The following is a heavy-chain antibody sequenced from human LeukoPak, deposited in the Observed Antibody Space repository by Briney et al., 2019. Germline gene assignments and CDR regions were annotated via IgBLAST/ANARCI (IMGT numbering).Heavy chain of an antibody. D-gene: IGHD4-17*01. Sequence: SETLSLTRTVSGGSISSSSYYWGWIRQPPGKGLEWIGSIYYSGSTYYNPSLKSRVTISVDTSKNQFSLKLSSVTAADTAVYYCARRGMATVSNTLDYWGQGTLVTVSS. CDR2: IYYSGST. CDR3: ARRGMATVSNTLDY. CDR1: GGSISSSSYY. J-gene: IGHJ4*02. V-gene: IGHV4-39*01.